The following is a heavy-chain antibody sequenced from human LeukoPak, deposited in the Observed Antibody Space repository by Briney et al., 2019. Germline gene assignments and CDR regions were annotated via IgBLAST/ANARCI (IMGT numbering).Heavy chain of an antibody. J-gene: IGHJ4*02. CDR3: AKGYRYVVY. V-gene: IGHV3-7*03. CDR1: GFTFSTYW. Sequence: GGSLRLSCAASGFTFSTYWMSWVRQAPGKGLEWVANINQDGSGKDYVDSLKGRFTISRDNTKNSLYLQMNSLRAEDTAVYYCAKGYRYVVYWGQGTLVTVSS. CDR2: INQDGSGK. D-gene: IGHD6-13*01.